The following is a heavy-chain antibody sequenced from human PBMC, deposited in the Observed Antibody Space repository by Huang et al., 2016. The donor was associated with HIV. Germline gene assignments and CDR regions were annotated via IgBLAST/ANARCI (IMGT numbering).Heavy chain of an antibody. CDR1: GFSILIYY. CDR2: VHPSGGGA. D-gene: IGHD6-13*01. J-gene: IGHJ5*01. CDR3: AREGITPSGTEVSGFDC. V-gene: IGHV1-46*03. Sequence: QVQLVQSGAEVKKPGASVTISCKASGFSILIYYIHWVRQAPGQGLEWMGRVHPSGGGADYAQKVKGRVTMTRDTSTRTLYMELSSLRSEDTAVYYCAREGITPSGTEVSGFDCWGQGTPVSVSS.